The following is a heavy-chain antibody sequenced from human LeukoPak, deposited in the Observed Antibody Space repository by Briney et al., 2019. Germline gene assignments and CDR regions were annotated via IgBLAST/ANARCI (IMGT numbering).Heavy chain of an antibody. D-gene: IGHD6-13*01. Sequence: GASVTVSFTASGYTFTVYYMHWVRQAPGQGLEWMGWINPNSGGTNYAQKFQGRVTMTRDTSISTAYMELSRLRSDDTAVYYCARGIIAAAGIGYWGQGTLVTVSS. V-gene: IGHV1-2*02. J-gene: IGHJ4*02. CDR2: INPNSGGT. CDR1: GYTFTVYY. CDR3: ARGIIAAAGIGY.